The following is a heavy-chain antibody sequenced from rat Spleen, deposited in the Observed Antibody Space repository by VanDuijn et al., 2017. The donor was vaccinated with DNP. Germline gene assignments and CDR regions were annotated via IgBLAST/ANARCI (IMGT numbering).Heavy chain of an antibody. J-gene: IGHJ2*01. CDR2: ISPSGGST. CDR3: ASWAPIAPLSTSNY. CDR1: GFTFSNYD. V-gene: IGHV5-19*01. D-gene: IGHD1-2*01. Sequence: EVQLVESGGGLVQPGRSLKLSCAASGFTFSNYDMAWVRQAPTKGLEWVASISPSGGSTYYPDSVKGRFTISRDNAENTVYLQMSSLRSEDTATYYCASWAPIAPLSTSNYWGQGVMVTVSS.